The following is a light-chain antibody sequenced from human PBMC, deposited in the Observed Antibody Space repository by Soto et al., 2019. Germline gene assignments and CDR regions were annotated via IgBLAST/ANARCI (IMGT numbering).Light chain of an antibody. CDR1: QSFGIN. CDR2: GAS. CDR3: QTVDKWPL. V-gene: IGKV3-15*01. Sequence: EIVMAQSPDTLAVSPGERATLSCRASQSFGINLAWYQQKPGQAPRILIYGASTRATGVPARFRCSGSGTEFTLTISSLQSEDFAVYFCQTVDKWPLFGQGTRREIK. J-gene: IGKJ5*01.